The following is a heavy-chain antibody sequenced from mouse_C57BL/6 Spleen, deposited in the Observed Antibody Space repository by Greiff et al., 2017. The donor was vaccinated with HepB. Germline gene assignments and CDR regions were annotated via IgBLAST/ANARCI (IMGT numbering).Heavy chain of an antibody. Sequence: QVQLKESGPELVKPGASVKISCKASGYAFSSSWMNWVKQRPGKGLEWIGRIYPGDGDTNYNGKFKGKATLTADKSSSTAYMQLSSLTSEDSAVYFCARSTPWDFDYWGQGTTLTVSS. J-gene: IGHJ2*01. CDR3: ARSTPWDFDY. V-gene: IGHV1-82*01. CDR1: GYAFSSSW. CDR2: IYPGDGDT.